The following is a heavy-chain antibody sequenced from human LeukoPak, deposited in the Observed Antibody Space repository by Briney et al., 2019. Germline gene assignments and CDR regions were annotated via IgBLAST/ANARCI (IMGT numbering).Heavy chain of an antibody. J-gene: IGHJ2*01. CDR3: AGKNYYGSGSSLYWYFDL. CDR1: GFTFAAPGLTFINYA. V-gene: IGHV3-23*01. Sequence: PGGSLRLSCAASGFTFAAPGLTFINYAMGWVRQAPGEGLEWVSTIIGSGGGTYYADSVKGRFTISRDNSKNTLYLQMNSLRAEDMAVYYCAGKNYYGSGSSLYWYFDLWGRGTLVTVSS. D-gene: IGHD3-10*01. CDR2: IIGSGGGT.